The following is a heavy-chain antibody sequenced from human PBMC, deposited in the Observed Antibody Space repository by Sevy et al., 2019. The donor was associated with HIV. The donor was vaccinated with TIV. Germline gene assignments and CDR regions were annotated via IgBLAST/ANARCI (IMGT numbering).Heavy chain of an antibody. Sequence: GGSLRLSCAASGFTFSSYAMHWVRQAPGKGLEWVAVISYDGINKYYADSVKGRFTISRDNSKNTLYLQMNSLRAEDTAVYYCASYDSSGHNFDYWGQGTLVTVSS. CDR1: GFTFSSYA. J-gene: IGHJ4*02. V-gene: IGHV3-30-3*01. CDR3: ASYDSSGHNFDY. D-gene: IGHD3-22*01. CDR2: ISYDGINK.